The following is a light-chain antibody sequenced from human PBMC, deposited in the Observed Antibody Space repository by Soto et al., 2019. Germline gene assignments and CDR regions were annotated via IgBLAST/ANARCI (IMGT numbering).Light chain of an antibody. CDR2: GAS. Sequence: EIVLTQSPGTLSLSPGERATLSCRASQSVASSYLAWYQQKPGQAPRLLIYGASSRATGIPDRFSGSGSGTDFTLTISRLEPDDFAVYYCQQYGSSSSWTFGQGTKVDI. V-gene: IGKV3-20*01. CDR1: QSVASSY. CDR3: QQYGSSSSWT. J-gene: IGKJ1*01.